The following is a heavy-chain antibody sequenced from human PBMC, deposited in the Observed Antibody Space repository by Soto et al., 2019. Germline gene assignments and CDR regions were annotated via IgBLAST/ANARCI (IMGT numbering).Heavy chain of an antibody. CDR2: TYYRSRFFS. J-gene: IGHJ5*02. V-gene: IGHV6-1*01. CDR1: GDSVSSYSAA. Sequence: SQTLSLTCAISGDSVSSYSAAWNWIRQSPSGGLEWLGRTYYRSRFFSDYAESVKSRIIINPDTSKNQSSLQLKSVTPEDTAVYYCVRDRYSSSGWFDPWGQGTPVTVSS. CDR3: VRDRYSSSGWFDP. D-gene: IGHD3-10*01.